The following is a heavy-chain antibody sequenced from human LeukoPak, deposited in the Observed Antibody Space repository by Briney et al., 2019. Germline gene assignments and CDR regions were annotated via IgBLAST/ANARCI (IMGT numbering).Heavy chain of an antibody. CDR1: GYSFTSYW. D-gene: IGHD4-17*01. V-gene: IGHV5-51*01. CDR2: IYPGDSDT. J-gene: IGHJ5*02. CDR3: ARLGMTTVTTLDP. Sequence: GESLKISCKGSGYSFTSYWIGWVRQMPGKGLEWMGIIYPGDSDTRYSPSFQGQVTISADKSTSTAYLQWSSLKASDTAMYYCARLGMTTVTTLDPWGQGTLVTVSS.